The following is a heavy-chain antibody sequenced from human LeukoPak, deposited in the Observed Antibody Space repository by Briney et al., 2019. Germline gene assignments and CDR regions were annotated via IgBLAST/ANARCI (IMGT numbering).Heavy chain of an antibody. CDR1: GFTFSSNW. Sequence: PGGSLRLSCAASGFTFSSNWMHWVRQAPGKGLVWVSRINEDGSTTNYADSVKGRSTIFRDNAKNSLYLQMNSLRAEDTALYYCARDSGWSRFDYWGQGTLVTVAS. CDR3: ARDSGWSRFDY. CDR2: INEDGSTT. D-gene: IGHD6-25*01. J-gene: IGHJ4*02. V-gene: IGHV3-74*01.